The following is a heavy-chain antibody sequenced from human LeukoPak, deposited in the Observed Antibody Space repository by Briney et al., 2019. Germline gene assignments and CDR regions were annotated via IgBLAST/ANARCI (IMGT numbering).Heavy chain of an antibody. D-gene: IGHD3-10*01. J-gene: IGHJ4*02. Sequence: GGSLRLSCAASGFTFSRYGMQRVRQASGKGLEWVALISYDGSNKSYADYVKGRFTMSRDNSKNQLYLQMNSLSPEDTAVYYCAKGDPYGSGSYPVDYWGQGTLVTVSS. CDR1: GFTFSRYG. V-gene: IGHV3-30*18. CDR2: ISYDGSNK. CDR3: AKGDPYGSGSYPVDY.